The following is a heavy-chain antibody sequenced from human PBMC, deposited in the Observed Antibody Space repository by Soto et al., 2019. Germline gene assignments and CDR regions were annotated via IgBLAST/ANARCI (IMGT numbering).Heavy chain of an antibody. CDR2: ISWDGGST. CDR3: AKEACTVTQGLGCYYYYGMDV. D-gene: IGHD4-4*01. CDR1: GFTFDDYT. Sequence: GESLKISCAASGFTFDDYTMHWVRQAPGKGLEWVSLISWDGGSTYYADSVKGRFTISRDNSKNSLYLQMNSLRTEDTALYYCAKEACTVTQGLGCYYYYGMDVWGQGTTVTVSS. V-gene: IGHV3-43*01. J-gene: IGHJ6*02.